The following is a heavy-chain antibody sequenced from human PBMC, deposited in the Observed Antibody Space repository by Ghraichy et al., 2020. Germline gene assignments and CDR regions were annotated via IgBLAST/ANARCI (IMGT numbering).Heavy chain of an antibody. CDR1: GFTFSSYA. CDR2: ISGSGGST. D-gene: IGHD4-23*01. CDR3: AKDQLGERWSSVY. J-gene: IGHJ4*02. Sequence: GGSLRLSCAASGFTFSSYAMSWVRQAPGKGLEWVSAISGSGGSTYYADSVKGRFTISRDNSKNTLYLQMNSLRAEDTAVYHCAKDQLGERWSSVYWGQGTLVTVSS. V-gene: IGHV3-23*01.